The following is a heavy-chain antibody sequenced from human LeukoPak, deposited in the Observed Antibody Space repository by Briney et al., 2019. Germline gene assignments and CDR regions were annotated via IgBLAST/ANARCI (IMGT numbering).Heavy chain of an antibody. V-gene: IGHV3-74*01. CDR1: GFTFSAYW. Sequence: GGSLRLSCAASGFTFSAYWMHWVRQAPGKGLVWVSRINEGGTTTNYADSVKGRFTISRDNAKNTLYLQMSSLRVEDTAVYYCARVDVGRDYSKFDYWGQGTLVTVSS. J-gene: IGHJ4*02. CDR3: ARVDVGRDYSKFDY. CDR2: INEGGTTT. D-gene: IGHD2-15*01.